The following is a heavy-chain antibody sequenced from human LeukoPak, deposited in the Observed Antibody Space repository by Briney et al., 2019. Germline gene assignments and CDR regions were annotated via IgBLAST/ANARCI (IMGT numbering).Heavy chain of an antibody. CDR3: ARLGYCSSTSCYDYFDH. J-gene: IGHJ4*02. CDR2: IYYSGST. V-gene: IGHV4-59*01. CDR1: GGSISSYY. Sequence: SETLSLTCTVSGGSISSYYWSWIRQPPGKGLEWIGYIYYSGSTNYNPSLKSRVTISVDTSKNQFSLKLSSVTAADTAVYYCARLGYCSSTSCYDYFDHWGQGTLVTVSS. D-gene: IGHD2-2*01.